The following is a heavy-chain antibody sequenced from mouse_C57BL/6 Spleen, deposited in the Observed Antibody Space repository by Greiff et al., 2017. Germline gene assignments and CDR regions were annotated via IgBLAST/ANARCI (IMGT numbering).Heavy chain of an antibody. Sequence: EVQRVESGGGLVKPGGSLKLSCAASGFTFCDYGMHWVRQAPEKGLEWVAYISSGSSTIYYADTVKGRFTISRDNAKNTLFLQMTSLRSEDTAMYYCARGYYGNYEGGAMDYWGQGTSVTVSS. J-gene: IGHJ4*01. CDR3: ARGYYGNYEGGAMDY. CDR2: ISSGSSTI. CDR1: GFTFCDYG. V-gene: IGHV5-17*01. D-gene: IGHD2-1*01.